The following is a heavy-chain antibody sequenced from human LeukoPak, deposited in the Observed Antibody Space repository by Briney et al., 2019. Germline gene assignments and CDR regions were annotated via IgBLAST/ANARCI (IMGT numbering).Heavy chain of an antibody. Sequence: GGSLRLSCVASGFTFRTNGMHWVRQAPGKGLEWVAFVRYDGTDKNYLDSVKGRFTISRDNSKNTLYLQMNSLGAEDTAVYYCAKDIALYREPLEYWGQGTLVTVSS. CDR3: AKDIALYREPLEY. D-gene: IGHD1-26*01. CDR1: GFTFRTNG. CDR2: VRYDGTDK. J-gene: IGHJ4*02. V-gene: IGHV3-30*02.